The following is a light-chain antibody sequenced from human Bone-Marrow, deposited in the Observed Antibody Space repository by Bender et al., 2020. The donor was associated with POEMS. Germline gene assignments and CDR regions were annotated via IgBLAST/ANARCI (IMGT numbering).Light chain of an antibody. CDR2: KDT. V-gene: IGLV3-25*03. Sequence: YALTQPPSVSVSPGQTARITCSGDMLTKQYTNWYQQKPGQDPVMVMYKDTERPSGIPERFSGSSSGTNVTLAIAGVQPEDEADYHCQSGDNDAAVFYFFGTGTKVNVL. CDR3: QSGDNDAAVFYF. J-gene: IGLJ1*01. CDR1: MLTKQY.